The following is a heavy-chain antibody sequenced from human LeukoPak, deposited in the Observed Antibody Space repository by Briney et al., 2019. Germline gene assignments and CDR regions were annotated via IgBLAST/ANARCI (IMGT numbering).Heavy chain of an antibody. CDR3: AKDMRLLATGGLGYLDY. J-gene: IGHJ4*02. Sequence: GGSLRLSCAASGFTFSSYGMHWVRQAPGKGLEWVAFISYDESKKYYADSVKGRFTISRDNSKNTLYLQMDSLRTEDTACYHCAKDMRLLATGGLGYLDYWGQGALVTVSS. CDR2: ISYDESKK. D-gene: IGHD3-3*02. V-gene: IGHV3-30*02. CDR1: GFTFSSYG.